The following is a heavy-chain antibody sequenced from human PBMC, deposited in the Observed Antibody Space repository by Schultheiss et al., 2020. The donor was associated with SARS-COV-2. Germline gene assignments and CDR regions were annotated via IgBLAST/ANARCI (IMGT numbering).Heavy chain of an antibody. CDR3: ATGYCSGGSCYPLDY. CDR2: LSPYNGHT. CDR1: GYSFATYG. V-gene: IGHV1-18*01. D-gene: IGHD2-15*01. J-gene: IGHJ4*02. Sequence: ASVKVSCQASGYSFATYGLTWVRQAPGEGLEWMGWLSPYNGHTDYAQQLQGRVTITRNTSISTAYMELSSLRSDDTAVYYCATGYCSGGSCYPLDYWGQGTLVTVSS.